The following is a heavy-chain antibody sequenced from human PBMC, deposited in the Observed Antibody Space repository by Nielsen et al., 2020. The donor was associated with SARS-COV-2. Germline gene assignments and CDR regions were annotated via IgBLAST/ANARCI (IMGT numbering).Heavy chain of an antibody. D-gene: IGHD6-19*01. CDR1: GGSIGSGSYY. CDR3: ASLFSSGRHY. CDR2: IYTSGST. J-gene: IGHJ4*02. Sequence: SETLSLTCTVSGGSIGSGSYYWSWIRQPAGKGLEWIGRIYTSGSTNYNPSLKSRVTISVDTSKNQFSLKLSSVTAADTAEYYCASLFSSGRHYWGQGTLVTVSS. V-gene: IGHV4-61*02.